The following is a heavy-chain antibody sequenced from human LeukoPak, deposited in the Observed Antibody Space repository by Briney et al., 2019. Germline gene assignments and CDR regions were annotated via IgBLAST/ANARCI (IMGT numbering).Heavy chain of an antibody. Sequence: PSETLSLTCTVSGGSISSSSYYWGWIRQPPGKGLEWIGSIYYSGSTNYNPSLKCRVTISVDTSKNQFSLKLSSVTAADTAVYYCARPYYDILTGLYYFDYWGQGTLVTVSS. CDR1: GGSISSSSYY. J-gene: IGHJ4*02. V-gene: IGHV4-39*07. CDR2: IYYSGST. D-gene: IGHD3-9*01. CDR3: ARPYYDILTGLYYFDY.